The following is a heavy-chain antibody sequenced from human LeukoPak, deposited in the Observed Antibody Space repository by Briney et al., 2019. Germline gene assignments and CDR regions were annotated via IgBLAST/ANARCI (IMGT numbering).Heavy chain of an antibody. CDR3: ARGLRYYYYYYMDV. Sequence: SETLSLTCAVYGGAFSGYYWSWIRQPPGKGLEWIGEINHSGSTNYNPSLKSRVTISVDTSKNQFSLKLSSVTAADTALYYCARGLRYYYYYYMDVWGKGTTVTVSS. D-gene: IGHD3-9*01. CDR2: INHSGST. V-gene: IGHV4-34*01. CDR1: GGAFSGYY. J-gene: IGHJ6*03.